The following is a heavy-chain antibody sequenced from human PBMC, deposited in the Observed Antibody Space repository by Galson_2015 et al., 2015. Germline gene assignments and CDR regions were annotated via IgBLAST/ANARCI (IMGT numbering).Heavy chain of an antibody. D-gene: IGHD4-11*01. CDR1: GGTFSSYA. V-gene: IGHV1-69*13. CDR3: ARGGYSNSDYYYMDV. Sequence: SVKVSCKASGGTFSSYAISWVRQAPGQGLEWMGGIIPIFGTANYAQKFQGRVTITADESTSTAYMELSSLRSEDTAVYYCARGGYSNSDYYYMDVWGNGTTVTVSS. J-gene: IGHJ6*03. CDR2: IIPIFGTA.